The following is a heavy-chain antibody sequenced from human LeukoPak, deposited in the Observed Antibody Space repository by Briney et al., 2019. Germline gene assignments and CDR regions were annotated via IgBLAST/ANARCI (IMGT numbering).Heavy chain of an antibody. CDR2: ISSSSSTI. CDR1: GFTFSSYS. D-gene: IGHD3-22*01. V-gene: IGHV3-48*02. J-gene: IGHJ4*02. CDR3: ARDPGNYYDSSGYYPIYFDY. Sequence: GGSLRLSCAAPGFTFSSYSMNWVRQAPGKGLERVSYISSSSSTIYYADSVKVRFTISRDNAKNSLYLQMNSLRDEGTAVYYCARDPGNYYDSSGYYPIYFDYWGQGTLVTVSS.